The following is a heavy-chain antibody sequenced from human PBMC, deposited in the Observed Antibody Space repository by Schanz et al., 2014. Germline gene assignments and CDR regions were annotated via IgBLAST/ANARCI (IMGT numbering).Heavy chain of an antibody. V-gene: IGHV3-66*02. J-gene: IGHJ4*02. CDR3: ARGVARERYSDWLELDY. CDR1: GFTVSSSY. CDR2: IYSGGST. D-gene: IGHD3-9*01. Sequence: EVQLVESGGGLVQPGGSLRLSCAASGFTVSSSYMSWVRQAPGKGLEWVSVIYSGGSTYYGDSVKGRFTISRDSPKNRLYLQMNSLRPEDSGVYYCARGVARERYSDWLELDYWGQGTLVTVSS.